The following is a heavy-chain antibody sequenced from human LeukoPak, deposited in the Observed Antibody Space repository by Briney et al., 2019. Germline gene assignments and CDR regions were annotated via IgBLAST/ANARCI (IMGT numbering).Heavy chain of an antibody. D-gene: IGHD6-6*01. J-gene: IGHJ4*02. Sequence: ASVKVSCKSSGYTFTAYYMHWVRRAPGQGVEWMGWIDPNSGGTDYAQKFQGRVTMTRDTSITTAYMELSRLTSDDTAIYYCASSHGIASRSPPGYWGQGTLVTVSS. CDR2: IDPNSGGT. V-gene: IGHV1-2*02. CDR1: GYTFTAYY. CDR3: ASSHGIASRSPPGY.